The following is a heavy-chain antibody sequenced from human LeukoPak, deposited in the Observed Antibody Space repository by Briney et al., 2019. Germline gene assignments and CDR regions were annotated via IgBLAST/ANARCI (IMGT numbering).Heavy chain of an antibody. Sequence: ASVKVSCKASGYTFTGYYMHWVRQAPGQGLEWMGWINPNSGGTNYAQKFQGRVTMTRDTSISTAYMELSRLRSDDTAVYYCARSQPGCSYGSEFDYWGQGTLVTVSS. D-gene: IGHD5-18*01. CDR1: GYTFTGYY. V-gene: IGHV1-2*02. CDR2: INPNSGGT. J-gene: IGHJ4*02. CDR3: ARSQPGCSYGSEFDY.